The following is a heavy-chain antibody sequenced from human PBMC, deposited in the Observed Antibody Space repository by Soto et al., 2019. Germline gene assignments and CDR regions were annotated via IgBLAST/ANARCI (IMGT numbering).Heavy chain of an antibody. CDR2: VKSKNDGGTR. D-gene: IGHD2-15*01. J-gene: IGHJ6*02. V-gene: IGHV3-15*01. CDR3: TARYCRKSRCYMFYHYYDGMDV. CDR1: GFTFTDAW. Sequence: LRLSCAASGFTFTDAWMSWVRQVPGKGLEWVGRVKSKNDGGTRDYAASVKGRFTISRDDSKNTLYLQMDSLKTEDTAVYYCTARYCRKSRCYMFYHYYDGMDVWGQGTTVTVSS.